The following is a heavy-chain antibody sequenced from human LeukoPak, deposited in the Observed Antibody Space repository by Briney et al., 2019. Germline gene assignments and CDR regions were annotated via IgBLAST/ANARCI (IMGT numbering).Heavy chain of an antibody. J-gene: IGHJ3*02. CDR3: ARGWPAANDDAFDI. CDR2: IYHSGSA. Sequence: PSETLSLTCAVSGYSISSGYYWGWIRQPPGKGLEWIGSIYHSGSAYYNPSLKSRVTISVDTSKNQFSLKLSSVTAADTAVYYCARGWPAANDDAFDIWGQGTMVTVSS. D-gene: IGHD2-2*01. V-gene: IGHV4-38-2*01. CDR1: GYSISSGYY.